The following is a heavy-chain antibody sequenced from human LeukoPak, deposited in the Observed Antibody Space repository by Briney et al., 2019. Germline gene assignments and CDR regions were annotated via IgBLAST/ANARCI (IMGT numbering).Heavy chain of an antibody. V-gene: IGHV4-39*07. J-gene: IGHJ4*02. CDR2: IYYSGST. Sequence: PSETLSLTCTVSGGSISSSSYYWGWIRQPPGKGLECIGSIYYSGSTNYNPSLKSRVTISVDTSKNQFSLKLSSVTAADTAVYYCARGPYIMITFGGVIVSNFDHWGQGTLVTVSS. D-gene: IGHD3-16*02. CDR3: ARGPYIMITFGGVIVSNFDH. CDR1: GGSISSSSYY.